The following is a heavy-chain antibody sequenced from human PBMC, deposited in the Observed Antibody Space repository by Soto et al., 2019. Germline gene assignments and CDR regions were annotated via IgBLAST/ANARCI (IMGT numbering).Heavy chain of an antibody. D-gene: IGHD1-26*01. J-gene: IGHJ6*02. V-gene: IGHV1-69*13. Sequence: SVKVSCKASGYTFTSYYMHCVRQAPGQGLEWMGGIIPIFGTANYAQKFQGRVTITADESTSTAYMELSSLRSEDTAVYYCARDLFGHVVGATPRYYYGMDVWGQGTTVTVSS. CDR2: IIPIFGTA. CDR3: ARDLFGHVVGATPRYYYGMDV. CDR1: GYTFTSYY.